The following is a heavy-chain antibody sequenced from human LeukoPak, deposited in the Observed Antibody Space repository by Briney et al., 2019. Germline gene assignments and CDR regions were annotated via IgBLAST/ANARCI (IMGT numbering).Heavy chain of an antibody. J-gene: IGHJ4*02. CDR1: GGTFSSYA. Sequence: SVKVSCKASGGTFSSYAISWVRQAPGQGLEWMGRVIPIFGTANYAQKFQGRVTITTDESTSTAYMELSSLRSEDTAVYYCARGEDDYGDYYFDYWGQGTLVTVSS. V-gene: IGHV1-69*05. CDR2: VIPIFGTA. D-gene: IGHD4-17*01. CDR3: ARGEDDYGDYYFDY.